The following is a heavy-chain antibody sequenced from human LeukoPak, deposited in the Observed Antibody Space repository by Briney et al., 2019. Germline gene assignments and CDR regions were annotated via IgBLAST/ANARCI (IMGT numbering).Heavy chain of an antibody. J-gene: IGHJ5*02. CDR2: IYSGGST. V-gene: IGHV3-53*01. Sequence: GGSLTLSRAASGFTVSSNYMSWVRQAPGKGLEWVSVIYSGGSTYYADSVKGRFTISRDNSKNTLYLQMNSLRAEDTAVYYCARVPTPFVTPRGGFDPWGQETLVTVSS. CDR3: ARVPTPFVTPRGGFDP. D-gene: IGHD3-10*01. CDR1: GFTVSSNY.